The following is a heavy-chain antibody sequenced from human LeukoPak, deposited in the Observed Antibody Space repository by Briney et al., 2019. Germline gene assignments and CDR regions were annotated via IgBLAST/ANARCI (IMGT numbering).Heavy chain of an antibody. CDR2: MSVYNGNT. J-gene: IGHJ4*02. CDR3: ARDLHGGGVGAA. Sequence: ASVKVSCKASGYTFTSYGISWVRQAPGQGLEWMGWMSVYNGNTNYAKKVQGRVTMTADTSTNTAYMDLRSLKLEDTAVYYCARDLHGGGVGAAWGQGTLVSVSS. CDR1: GYTFTSYG. D-gene: IGHD1-26*01. V-gene: IGHV1-18*01.